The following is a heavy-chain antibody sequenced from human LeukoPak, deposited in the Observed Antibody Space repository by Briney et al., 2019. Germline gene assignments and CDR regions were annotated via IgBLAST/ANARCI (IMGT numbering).Heavy chain of an antibody. CDR2: IWYDESNK. CDR3: AKDRSDIVVVPVAHYYYYMDV. V-gene: IGHV3-33*06. D-gene: IGHD2-2*01. J-gene: IGHJ6*03. CDR1: GFTFSSYG. Sequence: PGGSLRLSCAASGFTFSSYGMHWVRQAPGKGLEWVAVIWYDESNKYYADSVKGRFTISRDNSKNTLYLQMNSLRAEDTAVYYCAKDRSDIVVVPVAHYYYYMDVWGKGTTVTVSS.